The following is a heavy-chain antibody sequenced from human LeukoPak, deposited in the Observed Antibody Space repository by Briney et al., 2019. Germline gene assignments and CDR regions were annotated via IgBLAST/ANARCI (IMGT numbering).Heavy chain of an antibody. CDR2: IGTSAHST. D-gene: IGHD2-15*01. J-gene: IGHJ4*02. V-gene: IGHV3-23*01. Sequence: GGSLRLSCAASGFTFNSYAMSWVRQAPGKGLEWVSTIGTSAHSTYYSDSVKGRFTISRDNSKNTLYLQMNSLRADDTAVYYCAQLLLRGPTAWGQGTLVTVSS. CDR3: AQLLLRGPTA. CDR1: GFTFNSYA.